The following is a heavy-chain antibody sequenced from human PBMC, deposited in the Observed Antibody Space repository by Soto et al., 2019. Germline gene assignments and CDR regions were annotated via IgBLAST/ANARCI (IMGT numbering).Heavy chain of an antibody. V-gene: IGHV4-4*02. CDR1: SGSISSSNW. Sequence: SETLSLTCAVSSGSISSSNWWSWVRQPPGKGLEWIGEIYHSGSTNYNPSLKSRVTISVDKSKNQFSLKLSSVTAADTAVYYCARGSGAGITIFGVVPTRLDYWGQGTLVTVSS. CDR3: ARGSGAGITIFGVVPTRLDY. CDR2: IYHSGST. D-gene: IGHD3-3*01. J-gene: IGHJ4*02.